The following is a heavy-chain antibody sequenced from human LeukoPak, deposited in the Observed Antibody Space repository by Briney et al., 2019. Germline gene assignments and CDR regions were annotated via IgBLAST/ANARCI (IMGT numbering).Heavy chain of an antibody. J-gene: IGHJ6*02. D-gene: IGHD6-19*01. V-gene: IGHV1-58*01. CDR2: IVVGSGNT. Sequence: VASVKVSCKASGFTYTNSAVQWVRQARGQGLEWIGWIVVGSGNTNYAQNFQERVTLTRDMSTGTVYMELSSPRSEDTAVYYCARCLGAVAGTRRYYYGMDVWGQGTTVTVSS. CDR1: GFTYTNSA. CDR3: ARCLGAVAGTRRYYYGMDV.